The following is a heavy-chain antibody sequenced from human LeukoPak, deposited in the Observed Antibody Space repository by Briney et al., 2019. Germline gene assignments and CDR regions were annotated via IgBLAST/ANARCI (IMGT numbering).Heavy chain of an antibody. CDR3: ARRYGSVGAIDY. Sequence: PSETLSLTCAVYGGSFSGYYWSWIRQPPGKGLERIGEINHSGSTNYNPSLKSRVTISVDTSKNQFSLKLSSVTAADTAVYYCARRYGSVGAIDYWGQGTLVTVSS. CDR2: INHSGST. V-gene: IGHV4-34*01. CDR1: GGSFSGYY. D-gene: IGHD1-26*01. J-gene: IGHJ4*02.